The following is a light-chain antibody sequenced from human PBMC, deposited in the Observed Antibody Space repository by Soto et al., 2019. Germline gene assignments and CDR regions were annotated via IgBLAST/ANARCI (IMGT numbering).Light chain of an antibody. CDR1: QSVSSY. CDR2: DAS. CDR3: QQRTPRPPRA. Sequence: EIVLTQSPGTLSLSPGERATLSCRASQSVSSYLAWYQQKPGQAPRLLIYDASNRATGIPARFSGSGSGTDFTLTSSSQEPEDFAVSSCQQRTPRPPRACGRGTKVDIK. J-gene: IGKJ3*01. V-gene: IGKV3-11*01.